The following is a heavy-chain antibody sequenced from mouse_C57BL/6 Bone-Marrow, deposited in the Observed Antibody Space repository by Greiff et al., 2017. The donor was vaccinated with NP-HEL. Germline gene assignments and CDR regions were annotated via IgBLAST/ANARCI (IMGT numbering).Heavy chain of an antibody. CDR1: GYTFTDYY. CDR3: ARSSTVRASYYAMDY. CDR2: INPNNGGT. J-gene: IGHJ4*01. Sequence: EVQLQQSGPELVKPGASVKISCKASGYTFTDYYMNWVKQSHGKSLEWIGDINPNNGGTSYNQKFKGKATLTVDKSSSTAYMELRSLTSEDSAVYYCARSSTVRASYYAMDYWGQGTSVTVSS. D-gene: IGHD1-1*01. V-gene: IGHV1-26*01.